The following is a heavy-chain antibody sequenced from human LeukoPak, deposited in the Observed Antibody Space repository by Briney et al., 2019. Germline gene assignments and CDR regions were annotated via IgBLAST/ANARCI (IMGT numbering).Heavy chain of an antibody. CDR1: GFTFSSYA. V-gene: IGHV3-23*01. CDR3: AKDLSCTSIGCHGGFDY. J-gene: IGHJ4*02. Sequence: GGSLRLSCAASGFTFSSYAMSWVRQAPGKGLDWVSAISGSGGSTYNVDSVKGRFTISRDNSKNTLYLQMNSLRAEDTAVYYCAKDLSCTSIGCHGGFDYWGQGTLVTVSS. D-gene: IGHD2-2*01. CDR2: ISGSGGST.